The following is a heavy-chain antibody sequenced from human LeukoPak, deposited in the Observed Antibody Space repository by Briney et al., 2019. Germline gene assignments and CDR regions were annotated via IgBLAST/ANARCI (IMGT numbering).Heavy chain of an antibody. CDR2: ISSSSSYI. V-gene: IGHV3-21*01. J-gene: IGHJ3*02. Sequence: KPGGSLRRSCAASGFTFSSYSMNWVRQAPGKGLEWVSSISSSSSYIYYADSVKGRFTISRDNAKNSLYLQMNSLRAEDTAVYYCARDLSIAVAGTVRGEIAFDIWGQGTMVTVSS. CDR1: GFTFSSYS. CDR3: ARDLSIAVAGTVRGEIAFDI. D-gene: IGHD6-19*01.